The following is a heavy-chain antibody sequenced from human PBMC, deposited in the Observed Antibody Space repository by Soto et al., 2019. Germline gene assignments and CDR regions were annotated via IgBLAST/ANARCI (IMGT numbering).Heavy chain of an antibody. Sequence: PSETLSLTCAVSGGSISSGGYSWSWIRQPPGKGLEWIGSIYYSGSTYYNPSLKSRVTISVDTSKNHFSLKLSSVTAADTAVYYCARDRYDSSGYVIIDAFDIWGQGTMVTVSS. J-gene: IGHJ3*02. D-gene: IGHD3-22*01. CDR2: IYYSGST. CDR3: ARDRYDSSGYVIIDAFDI. CDR1: GGSISSGGYS. V-gene: IGHV4-30-2*03.